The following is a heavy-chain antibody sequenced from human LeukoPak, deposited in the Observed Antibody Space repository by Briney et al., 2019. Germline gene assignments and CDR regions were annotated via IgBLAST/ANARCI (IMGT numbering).Heavy chain of an antibody. J-gene: IGHJ5*02. CDR2: IIPILGIA. V-gene: IGHV1-69*02. CDR3: ARGARGYSGYDPKNWFDP. Sequence: ASVKVSFKASGGTFSSYTISWVRQAPGQGLEWMGRIIPILGIANYAQKFQGRVTITADKSTSTAYMELSSLRSEDTAVYYCARGARGYSGYDPKNWFDPWGQGTLVTVSS. D-gene: IGHD5-12*01. CDR1: GGTFSSYT.